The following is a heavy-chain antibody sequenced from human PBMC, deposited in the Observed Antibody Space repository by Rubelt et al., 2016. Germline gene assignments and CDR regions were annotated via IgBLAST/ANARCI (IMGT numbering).Heavy chain of an antibody. Sequence: SNAWMNWVRQAPGKGLEWVGRIKSKTDGETTDYAATVKGRFTISRDDTKKTLYLQMNSLKTEDTAVYYCTKDIWSAYWGQGTLVTVSS. V-gene: IGHV3-15*07. CDR3: TKDIWSAY. J-gene: IGHJ4*02. D-gene: IGHD3-16*01. CDR1: SNAW. CDR2: IKSKTDGETT.